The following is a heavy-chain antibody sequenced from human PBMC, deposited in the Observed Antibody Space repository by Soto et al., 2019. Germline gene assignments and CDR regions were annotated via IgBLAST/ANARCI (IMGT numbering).Heavy chain of an antibody. J-gene: IGHJ4*02. V-gene: IGHV3-72*01. D-gene: IGHD3-3*01. CDR3: ASLPYEYDC. CDR1: GFTFRDYY. Sequence: GGSLRLSCAASGFTFRDYYIDWVRQAPGKGLEWVGRIRNKRNTYRTEYAASVKGRFTISRDDSKNSLYLQMNGLKAEDTAVYYCASLPYEYDCWGREPRSPSPQ. CDR2: IRNKRNTYRT.